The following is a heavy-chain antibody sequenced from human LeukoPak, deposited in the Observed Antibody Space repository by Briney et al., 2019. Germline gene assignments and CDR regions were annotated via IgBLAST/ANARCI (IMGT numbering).Heavy chain of an antibody. CDR3: AREAAHCSNGVCPLDY. Sequence: GGSLRLSCAASGFTFSSYDFHWVRQATGKGLQWVSAIGTAGDTYYLDSVKGRFTISRENAKNSLYFQMNSLRAGDTAVYYCAREAAHCSNGVCPLDYWGQGTLVTVSS. CDR1: GFTFSSYD. J-gene: IGHJ4*02. CDR2: IGTAGDT. D-gene: IGHD2-8*01. V-gene: IGHV3-13*01.